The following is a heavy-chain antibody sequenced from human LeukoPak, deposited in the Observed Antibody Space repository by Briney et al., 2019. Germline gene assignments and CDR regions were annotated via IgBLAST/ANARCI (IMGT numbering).Heavy chain of an antibody. CDR3: ARGVGGASNWFDP. D-gene: IGHD3-16*01. Sequence: PGRSLRLSCAASGFTFSSYAMHWVRQAPGKGLEWVAVILYDGSNKYYADSVKGRFTISRDNSKNTLYLQMNSLRAEDTAVYYCARGVGGASNWFDPWGQGTLVTVSS. J-gene: IGHJ5*02. V-gene: IGHV3-30-3*01. CDR1: GFTFSSYA. CDR2: ILYDGSNK.